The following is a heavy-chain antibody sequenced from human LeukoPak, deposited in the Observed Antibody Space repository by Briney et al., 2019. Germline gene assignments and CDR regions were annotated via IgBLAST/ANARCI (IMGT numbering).Heavy chain of an antibody. Sequence: GGSLRLSCAASGFTFSSYEMNWVRQAPGKGLGWVSYISSSGSTIYYADSVKGRFTIPRDNAKNSLYLQMNSLRAEDTAVYYCARDWSGSGSYWGQGTLVTVSS. CDR2: ISSSGSTI. CDR3: ARDWSGSGSY. V-gene: IGHV3-48*03. D-gene: IGHD3-10*01. J-gene: IGHJ4*02. CDR1: GFTFSSYE.